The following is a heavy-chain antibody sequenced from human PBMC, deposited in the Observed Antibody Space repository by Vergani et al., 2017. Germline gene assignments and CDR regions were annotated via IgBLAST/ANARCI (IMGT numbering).Heavy chain of an antibody. CDR2: VSFRGDT. J-gene: IGHJ4*02. CDR3: ARSRIYYGAGSPDC. CDR1: GASVNSYY. D-gene: IGHD3-10*01. V-gene: IGHV4-59*02. Sequence: QVKLQESGPGLVKPSETLSLTCTVSGASVNSYYWSWIWQPPGKGLEWVGYVSFRGDTLYDPSVNGRMTISLNTSSNQFSLYLTSVTAADTAVYYCARSRIYYGAGSPDCWGQGTLVTVSS.